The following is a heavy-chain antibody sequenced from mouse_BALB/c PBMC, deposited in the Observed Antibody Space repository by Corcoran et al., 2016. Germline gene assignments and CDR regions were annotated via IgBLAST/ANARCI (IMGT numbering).Heavy chain of an antibody. J-gene: IGHJ2*01. Sequence: EVQLQQSGPELVKPGTSVKMSCKASGYTFTSYVIHWVKQKPGQGLEWIGYFYPYNDNTKYNEKFKGKATLTSDKSYSTAYMELFSLTSEDSAVYYCAREVPGGNPFDYWGQGTTLTVSS. CDR2: FYPYNDNT. CDR1: GYTFTSYV. D-gene: IGHD2-1*01. V-gene: IGHV1S136*01. CDR3: AREVPGGNPFDY.